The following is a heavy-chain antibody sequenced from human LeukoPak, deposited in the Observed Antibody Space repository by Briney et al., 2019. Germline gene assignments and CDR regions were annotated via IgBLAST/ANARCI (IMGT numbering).Heavy chain of an antibody. V-gene: IGHV4-38-2*02. D-gene: IGHD1-1*01. Sequence: SETLSLTCTVSGYSISSGYFWGWIRQPPGKGLEWIGSISHSGTTYYNPSLKSRITISQDTSKNQFSLKVNFVTAADTAAYYCTREEGGTTVDYWGQGTLVTVSS. CDR1: GYSISSGYF. CDR2: ISHSGTT. J-gene: IGHJ4*02. CDR3: TREEGGTTVDY.